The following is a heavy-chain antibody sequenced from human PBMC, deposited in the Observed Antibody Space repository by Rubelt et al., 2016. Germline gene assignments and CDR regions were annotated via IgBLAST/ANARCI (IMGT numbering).Heavy chain of an antibody. V-gene: IGHV2-5*02. CDR1: GGSISSSGVG. CDR2: IYWDDDK. CDR3: AHTLGEPTFDS. Sequence: QESGPGLVTPSETLSLTCTVSGGSISSSGVGVGWIRQPPGKALEWLALIYWDDDKRYSPSLENRLTITKDTSTNQVVLTMTNVGPVDTATYYCAHTLGEPTFDSWGQGTLVTVSS. J-gene: IGHJ4*02. D-gene: IGHD1-14*01.